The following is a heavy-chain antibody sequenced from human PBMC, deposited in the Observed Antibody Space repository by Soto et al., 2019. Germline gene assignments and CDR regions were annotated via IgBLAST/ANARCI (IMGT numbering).Heavy chain of an antibody. V-gene: IGHV5-51*01. Sequence: GESLKISCKESGDSFTTYGIAWVRQMAGKGLEWMGIIYPGDSDTTYSPSFQGQVTLSADKSISTAYLQWSSLKASDNAMYYCARSVGSTTRSDYWGQGTLVTVSS. J-gene: IGHJ4*02. D-gene: IGHD1-26*01. CDR1: GDSFTTYG. CDR2: IYPGDSDT. CDR3: ARSVGSTTRSDY.